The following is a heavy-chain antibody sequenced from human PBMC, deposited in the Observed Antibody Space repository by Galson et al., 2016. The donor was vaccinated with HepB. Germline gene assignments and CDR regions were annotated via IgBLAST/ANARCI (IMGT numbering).Heavy chain of an antibody. CDR3: ARDTALTTGWYAFDY. D-gene: IGHD6-19*01. CDR2: LWYDGSTQ. J-gene: IGHJ4*02. V-gene: IGHV3-33*01. Sequence: VLWYDGSTQFYADSVRGRFSISRDNSKNTLYLQMNSLRAEDTAMYYCARDTALTTGWYAFDYWGQGNLVTVSS.